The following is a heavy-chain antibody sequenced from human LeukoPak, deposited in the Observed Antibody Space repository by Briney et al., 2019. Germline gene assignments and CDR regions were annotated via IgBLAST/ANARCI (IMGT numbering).Heavy chain of an antibody. CDR1: GFAVSSNY. CDR2: MFGGGST. J-gene: IGHJ6*02. Sequence: GGSLRLSCEASGFAVSSNYMIWVRQAPGKGLEWVSGMFGGGSTYYADFVEGRFSISRDTSKNTLYLQMNSLRAEDTAVYYCAKDQSYCSGGSCYYYYGMDVWGQGTTVTVSS. CDR3: AKDQSYCSGGSCYYYYGMDV. D-gene: IGHD2-15*01. V-gene: IGHV3-66*02.